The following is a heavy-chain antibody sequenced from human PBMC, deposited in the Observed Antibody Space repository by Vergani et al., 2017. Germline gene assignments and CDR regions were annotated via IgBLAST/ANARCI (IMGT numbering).Heavy chain of an antibody. Sequence: QVQLQESGPGLVKPSETLSLTCTVSGDSVISPDYHWGWIRQPPGKGLEWIGRMDYSGSTSYNPSLESRISISFETPMNQFSLRLTSVTAADMAVYYCASKRGACRAAYCHSYDFWGPGTLVGVSS. CDR3: ASKRGACRAAYCHSYDF. CDR1: GDSVISPDYH. CDR2: MDYSGST. V-gene: IGHV4-39*01. D-gene: IGHD2-15*01. J-gene: IGHJ4*02.